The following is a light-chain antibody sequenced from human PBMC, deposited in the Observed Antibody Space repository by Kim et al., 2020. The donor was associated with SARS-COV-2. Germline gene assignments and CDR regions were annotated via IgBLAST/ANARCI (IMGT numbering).Light chain of an antibody. Sequence: GQSITISCTGTSSDVGGYNYISWYQQHPGKAPKLMIYDVSNRPSGVSNRFSGSKSGNTASLTISGLQAEDEADYYCSSYTSSSTVVFGGGTKLTVL. CDR2: DVS. CDR1: SSDVGGYNY. CDR3: SSYTSSSTVV. J-gene: IGLJ2*01. V-gene: IGLV2-14*03.